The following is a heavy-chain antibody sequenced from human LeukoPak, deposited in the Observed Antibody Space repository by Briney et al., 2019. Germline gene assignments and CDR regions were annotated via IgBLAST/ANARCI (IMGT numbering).Heavy chain of an antibody. CDR3: ARDIVLVPAAILSGRAFDI. CDR1: GYTVTGYY. J-gene: IGHJ3*02. CDR2: VNPNKCGT. Sequence: ASVKVSCKASGYTVTGYYMHWVRQAPGQGLEWMGWVNPNKCGTNYAHMLQDRVTMTRDTSISPAHTELSMLRCDDTAVYYCARDIVLVPAAILSGRAFDIWGQGTMVTVSS. V-gene: IGHV1-2*02. D-gene: IGHD2-2*01.